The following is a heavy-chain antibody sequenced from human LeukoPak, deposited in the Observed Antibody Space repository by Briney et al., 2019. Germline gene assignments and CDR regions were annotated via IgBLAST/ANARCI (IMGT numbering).Heavy chain of an antibody. CDR2: ISYDGSNK. CDR1: GLTFSSYG. Sequence: GRSLRLSCAASGLTFSSYGMHWVRQAPGKGLEWVAVISYDGSNKYYADSVKGRFTISRDNSKNTLYLQMNSLRAEDTAVYYCAKGLLRDGSGSPNYWGQGTLVTVSS. D-gene: IGHD3-10*01. CDR3: AKGLLRDGSGSPNY. V-gene: IGHV3-30*18. J-gene: IGHJ4*02.